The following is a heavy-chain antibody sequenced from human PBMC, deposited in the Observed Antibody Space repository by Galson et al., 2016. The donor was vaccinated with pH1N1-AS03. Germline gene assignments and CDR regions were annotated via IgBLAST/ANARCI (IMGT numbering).Heavy chain of an antibody. CDR3: ARGAGFLVDY. Sequence: LRLSCATSGFSFSESWMNWVRQAPGKGLEWVAIIHKDGSEKHYLDSVKGRFTISRDNAKNSIYLQMDPLRPEDTAFYYCARGAGFLVDYWGQGTLVTVSS. J-gene: IGHJ4*02. V-gene: IGHV3-7*03. CDR1: GFSFSESW. CDR2: IHKDGSEK. D-gene: IGHD1-1*01.